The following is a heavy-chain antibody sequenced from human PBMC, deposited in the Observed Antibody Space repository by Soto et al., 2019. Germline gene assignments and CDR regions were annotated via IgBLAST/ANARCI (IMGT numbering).Heavy chain of an antibody. CDR2: MNPNSANT. Sequence: QVQLVQSGAEVKKPGASVKVSCKASGYTFTSYDINWVRQATGQGLEWMGWMNPNSANTGYAQKFQGRVTMTRNPTQSTAYRELSSLRSEYTAVYYCATEGVRGMDDWGRGTKVTVSS. D-gene: IGHD3-16*01. V-gene: IGHV1-8*01. CDR1: GYTFTSYD. CDR3: ATEGVRGMDD. J-gene: IGHJ6*02.